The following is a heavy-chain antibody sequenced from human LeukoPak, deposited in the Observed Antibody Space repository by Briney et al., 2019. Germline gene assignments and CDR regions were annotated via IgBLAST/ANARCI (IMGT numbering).Heavy chain of an antibody. J-gene: IGHJ4*02. D-gene: IGHD1-14*01. CDR1: GGSLSGYY. CDR2: INHSGST. CDR3: ARVRYRYYFDY. Sequence: SETLSLTCAVYGGSLSGYYWSWIRQPPGKGLEWIGEINHSGSTNYNPSLKSRVTISVDTSKNQFSLKLSSVTAADTAVYYCARVRYRYYFDYWGQGTLVTVSS. V-gene: IGHV4-34*01.